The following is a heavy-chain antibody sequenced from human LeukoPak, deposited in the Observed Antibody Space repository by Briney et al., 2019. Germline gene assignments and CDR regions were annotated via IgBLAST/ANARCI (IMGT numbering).Heavy chain of an antibody. D-gene: IGHD3-10*01. CDR1: GGTFSSYA. J-gene: IGHJ4*02. V-gene: IGHV1-69*04. Sequence: SVKVSCKASGGTFSSYAISWLRQAPGQGLEWMGRIIPILGIANYAQKFQGRVTITADKSTSTAYMELSSLRSEDTAVYYCARALWFGELFDYWGQGTLVTVSS. CDR3: ARALWFGELFDY. CDR2: IIPILGIA.